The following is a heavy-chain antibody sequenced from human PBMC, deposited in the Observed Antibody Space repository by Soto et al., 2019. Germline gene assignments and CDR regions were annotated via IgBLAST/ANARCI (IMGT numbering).Heavy chain of an antibody. D-gene: IGHD6-13*01. CDR2: ITNSGGST. CDR3: ATILVAAGSGY. V-gene: IGHV3-23*01. J-gene: IGHJ4*02. Sequence: GGSLRLSCAASGFTFSSFPMNWVRQAPGKGLEWVSAITNSGGSTYYADSVRGRFTVSRDNSKGTLYLQMNSLGAEDTAIYYCATILVAAGSGYWGQGTLVTVSS. CDR1: GFTFSSFP.